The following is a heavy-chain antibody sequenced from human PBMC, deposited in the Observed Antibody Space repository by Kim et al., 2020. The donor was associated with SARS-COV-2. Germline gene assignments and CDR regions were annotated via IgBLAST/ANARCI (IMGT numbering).Heavy chain of an antibody. J-gene: IGHJ4*02. D-gene: IGHD3-22*01. V-gene: IGHV1-46*01. CDR3: ARGTDSSGAYDY. Sequence: TYAQRYQGRVTRTRDTSPSTVYMELCSLRSEDTAVYYCARGTDSSGAYDYWGQGTLVTVSS.